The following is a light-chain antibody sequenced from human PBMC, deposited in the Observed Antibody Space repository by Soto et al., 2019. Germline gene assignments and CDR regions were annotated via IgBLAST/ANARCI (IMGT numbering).Light chain of an antibody. Sequence: EIVLTQSPATLSLSPGERVTLSCRPSQSVSSYLGWYQQRPGQAPRLLIYDASNRATGIPARFSGSGSGTDFTLTISSLEPEDFAVYYCQQRSNWPLTFGGGTKVEIK. CDR2: DAS. CDR3: QQRSNWPLT. J-gene: IGKJ4*01. CDR1: QSVSSY. V-gene: IGKV3-11*01.